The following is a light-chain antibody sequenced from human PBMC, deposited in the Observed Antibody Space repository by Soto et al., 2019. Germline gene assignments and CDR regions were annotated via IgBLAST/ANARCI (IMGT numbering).Light chain of an antibody. Sequence: QSVLTQPPSASGTPGQRVTISCTGTSSDLAIYNYVSWYQQQPGKAPKLMIYQVTNRPSGVSNRFSGSRSGNTASLTISGLQAEDEAEYYCSSYTDSSNYVFGTGTKVTVL. CDR3: SSYTDSSNYV. J-gene: IGLJ1*01. CDR2: QVT. V-gene: IGLV2-14*01. CDR1: SSDLAIYNY.